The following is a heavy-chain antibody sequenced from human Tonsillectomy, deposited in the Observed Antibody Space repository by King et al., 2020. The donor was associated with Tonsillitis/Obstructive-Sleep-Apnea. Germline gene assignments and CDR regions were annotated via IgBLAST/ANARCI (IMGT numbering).Heavy chain of an antibody. CDR3: ASGRGMATPESGVVDY. J-gene: IGHJ4*02. CDR2: INPNSGGT. V-gene: IGHV1-2*02. Sequence: QLVQSGAEVKKPGASVKVSFKASGYTFTGYYMHWVRQAPGQGLEWMGWINPNSGGTNYAQKFQGRVTMTRDTSISTAYMELSRLRSDDTAVYYCASGRGMATPESGVVDYWGQGTLVTVSS. D-gene: IGHD5-24*01. CDR1: GYTFTGYY.